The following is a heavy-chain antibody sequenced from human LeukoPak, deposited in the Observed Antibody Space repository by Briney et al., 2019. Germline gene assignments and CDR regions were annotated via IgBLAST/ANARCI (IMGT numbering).Heavy chain of an antibody. CDR2: IIPIFGTA. D-gene: IGHD2-15*01. Sequence: ASVKVSCKASGGTFISYAISWVRQAPAQGLKWMGGIIPIFGTANYAQKFQGRVTITADESTSTAYMELSSLRSEDTAVYYCASIGYCSGGSCPPFDYWGQGTLVTVSS. V-gene: IGHV1-69*13. J-gene: IGHJ4*02. CDR1: GGTFISYA. CDR3: ASIGYCSGGSCPPFDY.